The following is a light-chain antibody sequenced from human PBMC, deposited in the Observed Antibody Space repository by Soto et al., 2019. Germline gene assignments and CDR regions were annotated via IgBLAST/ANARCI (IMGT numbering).Light chain of an antibody. CDR3: QQYNNGPPFT. V-gene: IGKV3D-15*01. J-gene: IGKJ5*01. CDR2: HAS. CDR1: QSVSSN. Sequence: IMMTQSPTTLSVSTGERATLSCRASQSVSSNLAWYQQKPGQAPRLLIYHASARATGIPARFSGSGSGTEFTLTISSLQSEDFAVYYCQQYNNGPPFTFGQGTRLEIK.